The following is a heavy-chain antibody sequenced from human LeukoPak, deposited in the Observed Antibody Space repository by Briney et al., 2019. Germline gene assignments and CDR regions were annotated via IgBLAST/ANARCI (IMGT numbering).Heavy chain of an antibody. V-gene: IGHV1-2*02. D-gene: IGHD5-12*01. Sequence: ASVKVSCKASGYTFTGYYMHWVRQAPGQGLEWMGWINPNSGGTNYARKFQGRVTMTRDTSISTAYMELSRLRSDDTAVYYCARAGSGYSGYGYYWGQGTLVTVSS. CDR2: INPNSGGT. J-gene: IGHJ4*02. CDR1: GYTFTGYY. CDR3: ARAGSGYSGYGYY.